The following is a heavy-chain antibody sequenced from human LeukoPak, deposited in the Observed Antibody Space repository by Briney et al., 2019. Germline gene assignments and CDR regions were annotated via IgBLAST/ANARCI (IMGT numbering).Heavy chain of an antibody. J-gene: IGHJ6*03. CDR1: GFTFSDYS. Sequence: GGSLRLSCGASGFTFSDYSMNWVRQAPGKGLAWVASITSAGGYTYYADSVKGRFTISRDNAQNSLFLQMNSLRAEDTAVYFCATSGGFVLPDAITGNWYMDVWGRGTSVTVSS. V-gene: IGHV3-21*01. CDR2: ITSAGGYT. CDR3: ATSGGFVLPDAITGNWYMDV. D-gene: IGHD2-2*01.